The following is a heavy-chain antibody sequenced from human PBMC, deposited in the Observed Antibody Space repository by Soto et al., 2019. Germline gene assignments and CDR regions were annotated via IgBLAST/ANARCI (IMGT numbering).Heavy chain of an antibody. J-gene: IGHJ5*02. CDR3: ASSYYYGSGSYPRFDP. CDR1: GVSISSGGYY. D-gene: IGHD3-10*01. Sequence: PSETLSLTCTVSGVSISSGGYYWSWIRQPPAKGLEWIRYIYYSGSTYYTPSLKSRVPISVDTSKNQFSLKLSSVTAADTAVYYCASSYYYGSGSYPRFDPWGQGTLVTVSS. CDR2: IYYSGST. V-gene: IGHV4-31*03.